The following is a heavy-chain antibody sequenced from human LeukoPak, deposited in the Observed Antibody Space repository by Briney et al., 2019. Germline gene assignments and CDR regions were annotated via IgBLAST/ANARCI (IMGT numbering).Heavy chain of an antibody. Sequence: GASVKISCKASGYTFTSYGISWVRQAPGRGLEWMGWISAYNGNTNYAQKLQGRVTMTTDTSTSTAYMELRSLISDDTAVYYCATAAAADDAFDIWGQGTMVTVSS. CDR1: GYTFTSYG. CDR2: ISAYNGNT. CDR3: ATAAAADDAFDI. J-gene: IGHJ3*02. D-gene: IGHD6-13*01. V-gene: IGHV1-18*01.